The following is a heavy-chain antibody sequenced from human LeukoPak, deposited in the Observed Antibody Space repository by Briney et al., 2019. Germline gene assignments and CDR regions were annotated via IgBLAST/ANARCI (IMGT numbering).Heavy chain of an antibody. Sequence: GRSLRLSCAASGFTLGDYAMHWVRQAPGKGLEWVSGISWNSGSIGYADSVKGRFTISRDNAKNSLYLQMNSLRAEDTALYYCANSPMVRGVIVGLEYWGQGTLVTVSS. CDR2: ISWNSGSI. V-gene: IGHV3-9*01. CDR1: GFTLGDYA. J-gene: IGHJ4*02. D-gene: IGHD3-10*01. CDR3: ANSPMVRGVIVGLEY.